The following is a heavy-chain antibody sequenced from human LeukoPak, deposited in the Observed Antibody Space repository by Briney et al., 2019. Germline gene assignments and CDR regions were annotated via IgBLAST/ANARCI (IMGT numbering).Heavy chain of an antibody. Sequence: PGGSLRLSCAASGFTFSSYAMSWVRQAPGKGLEWVSAISGSGGSTYYADSVKGRFTISRDNSKNTLYLQMNSLRAEDTAVYYCAKPLPRSIWLWGAFDIWGQGTMLTVSS. V-gene: IGHV3-23*01. CDR3: AKPLPRSIWLWGAFDI. CDR1: GFTFSSYA. D-gene: IGHD5-18*01. J-gene: IGHJ3*02. CDR2: ISGSGGST.